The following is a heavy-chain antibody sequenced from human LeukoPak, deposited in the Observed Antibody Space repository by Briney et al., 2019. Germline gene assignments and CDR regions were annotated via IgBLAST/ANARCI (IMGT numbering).Heavy chain of an antibody. CDR1: GFTFTRHW. V-gene: IGHV3-74*01. J-gene: IGHJ4*02. Sequence: GRSLRLSCAASGFTFTRHWMHWVRQAPGKGLEWVSRIKTDGTNTIYADFVEGRFTISRDNARNTLYLQMSSLRAGDTAVYYCGGSEDGYIDYWGQGTLVTVSS. CDR2: IKTDGTNT. CDR3: GGSEDGYIDY. D-gene: IGHD5-24*01.